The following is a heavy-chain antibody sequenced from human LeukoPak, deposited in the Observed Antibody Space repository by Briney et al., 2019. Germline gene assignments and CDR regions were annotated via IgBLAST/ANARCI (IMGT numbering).Heavy chain of an antibody. V-gene: IGHV4-4*02. CDR1: GGSVSDTNW. CDR2: IHHSGRT. J-gene: IGHJ4*02. D-gene: IGHD3-10*01. Sequence: SETLSLTCAVPGGSVSDTNWWSWVRQPPGKGLEWIAEIHHSGRTNYSPSLRSRVTISLDESKNQLSLHLNSVTAADTAVFYCARNGEKYFDYWGQGILVTVSS. CDR3: ARNGEKYFDY.